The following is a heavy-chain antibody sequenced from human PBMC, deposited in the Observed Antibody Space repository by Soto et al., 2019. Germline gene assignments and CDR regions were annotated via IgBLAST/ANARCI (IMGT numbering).Heavy chain of an antibody. V-gene: IGHV4-34*01. CDR3: ARHHVRGRTIAGAAEF. D-gene: IGHD1-26*01. CDR1: GKSLSGYY. CDR2: INHSGNT. Sequence: QVQLQQWGAGLLKPSETLSLTCAVYGKSLSGYYWSWIRQPPGKALEWIGEINHSGNTNYNPSLKSRVTISVDTSKNPLFLNLSSVTAADAAMYYCARHHVRGRTIAGAAEFWGQGTLVTVSS. J-gene: IGHJ4*02.